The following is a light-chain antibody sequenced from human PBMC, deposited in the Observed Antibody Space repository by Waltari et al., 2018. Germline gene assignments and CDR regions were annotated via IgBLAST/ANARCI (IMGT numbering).Light chain of an antibody. V-gene: IGLV1-44*01. CDR3: ATWDDRLDNVV. Sequence: QSVLTQPPSASGTPGQRVTISCSGSRSTSGSNTVNWYQELPGTAPKLPIYSNNQRPSGVPDRFSGSKSGTSASLAISGLQSEDEADYYCATWDDRLDNVVFGGGTKLTVL. CDR1: RSTSGSNT. CDR2: SNN. J-gene: IGLJ2*01.